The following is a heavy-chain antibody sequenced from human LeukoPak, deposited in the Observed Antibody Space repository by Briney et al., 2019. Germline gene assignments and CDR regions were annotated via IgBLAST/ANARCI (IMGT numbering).Heavy chain of an antibody. CDR3: ARQDYGGPYYYGMDV. J-gene: IGHJ6*04. CDR2: IYYSGST. D-gene: IGHD4/OR15-4a*01. Sequence: SETLSLTCTVSGGSISSGGYYWGWIRQHPGKGLEWIGYIYYSGSTYYNPSLKSRVTISVDTSKNQFSLKLSSVTAADTAVYYCARQDYGGPYYYGMDVCGKGTTVTAPS. CDR1: GGSISSGGYY. V-gene: IGHV4-31*03.